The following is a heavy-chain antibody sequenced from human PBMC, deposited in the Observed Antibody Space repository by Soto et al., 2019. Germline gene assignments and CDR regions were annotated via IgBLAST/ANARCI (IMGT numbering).Heavy chain of an antibody. CDR2: IIPIFGTA. D-gene: IGHD5-18*01. CDR1: GGTFSSYA. Sequence: SVKVSCKASGGTFSSYAISWVRQAPGQGLEWMGGIIPIFGTANYAQKFQGRVTITADESTSTAYMELSSLRSEDTAVYYCARGDRYSYGYGPYYGMDVWGQGTTVTVSS. CDR3: ARGDRYSYGYGPYYGMDV. V-gene: IGHV1-69*13. J-gene: IGHJ6*02.